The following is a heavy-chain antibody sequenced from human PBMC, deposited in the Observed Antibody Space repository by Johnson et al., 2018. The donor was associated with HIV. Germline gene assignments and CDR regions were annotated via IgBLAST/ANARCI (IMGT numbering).Heavy chain of an antibody. CDR2: IKQDGSEK. V-gene: IGHV3-7*05. CDR3: ANSLLLDAFNI. D-gene: IGHD2-15*01. CDR1: GFTFSSFW. Sequence: VQLVESGGGLVQPGGSLRLSCAASGFTFSSFWMTWVRQAPGKGLEWVANIKQDGSEKYYVDSVKGRFTISRDNAKNSLYLQMNSLRDEDTAVYYCANSLLLDAFNIWGQGTMVTVSS. J-gene: IGHJ3*02.